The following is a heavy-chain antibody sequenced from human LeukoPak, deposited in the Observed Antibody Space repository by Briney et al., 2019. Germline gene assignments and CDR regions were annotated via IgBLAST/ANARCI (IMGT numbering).Heavy chain of an antibody. CDR2: ISPYNGNT. J-gene: IGHJ4*02. Sequence: GSVKVSCKASRYTFTRYGISWVRQAPGRGGEGVGWISPYNGNTNYAQKPQGRVTMTTDTSTSTAYMELSSLRSEDTAVYYCARGGNYYVSGSYYNRPNWGQGTLVTVSS. V-gene: IGHV1-18*01. D-gene: IGHD3-10*01. CDR3: ARGGNYYVSGSYYNRPN. CDR1: RYTFTRYG.